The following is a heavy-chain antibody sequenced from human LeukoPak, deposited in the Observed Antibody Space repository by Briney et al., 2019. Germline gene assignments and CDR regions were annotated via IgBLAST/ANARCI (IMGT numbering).Heavy chain of an antibody. CDR3: AKDQSYSSTWYRGMDV. D-gene: IGHD6-13*01. CDR2: ISAGGGST. CDR1: GFTFSSYS. Sequence: AGGSLRLSCAASGFTFSSYSMNWVRQAPGKGLEWVSGISAGGGSTNHADSVKGRFTISRDNSKNTLYLQMNSLRAEDTAVYYCAKDQSYSSTWYRGMDVWGQGTTVTVSS. J-gene: IGHJ6*02. V-gene: IGHV3-23*01.